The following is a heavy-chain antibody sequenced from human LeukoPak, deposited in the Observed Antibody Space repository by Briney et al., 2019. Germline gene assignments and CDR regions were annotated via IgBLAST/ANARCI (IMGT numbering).Heavy chain of an antibody. J-gene: IGHJ4*02. D-gene: IGHD2-8*01. CDR3: ARREMVYATTTEYYFDY. CDR1: GYTFTGYY. CDR2: INPNSGGT. Sequence: ASVKVSCKASGYTFTGYYMHWVRQAPGQGLEWMGRINPNSGGTNYEQKFQGRVTMTRDTSISTAYMELSRLRSDDTAVYYCARREMVYATTTEYYFDYWGQGTLVTVSS. V-gene: IGHV1-2*06.